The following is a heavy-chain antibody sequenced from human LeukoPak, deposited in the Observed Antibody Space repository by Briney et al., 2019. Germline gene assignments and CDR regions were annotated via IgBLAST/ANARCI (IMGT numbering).Heavy chain of an antibody. V-gene: IGHV3-48*01. J-gene: IGHJ3*02. CDR1: GFTFSSYW. CDR3: AREGHCSTTSCALDAIEI. Sequence: GGSLRLSCEASGFTFSSYWMHWVRQAPGKGLEWVSYISSSSGTIYYADSVKGRFTISRDNAKNSLSLQMNSLRAEDTAVYYCAREGHCSTTSCALDAIEIWGQGTLVVVSS. D-gene: IGHD2-2*01. CDR2: ISSSSGTI.